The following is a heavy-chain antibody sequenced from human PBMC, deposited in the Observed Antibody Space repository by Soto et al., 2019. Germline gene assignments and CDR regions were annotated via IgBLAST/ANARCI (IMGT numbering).Heavy chain of an antibody. J-gene: IGHJ4*02. D-gene: IGHD6-6*01. CDR2: IYPGDSDT. CDR3: ARVSQYSSSGLSYFDY. CDR1: GYSFTSYW. V-gene: IGHV5-51*01. Sequence: GESLKISCKGSGYSFTSYWIGWVRQMPGKGLEWMGIIYPGDSDTRYSPSFQGQVTISADKSISTAYLQWSSLKASDTAMYYCARVSQYSSSGLSYFDYWGQGTLVTVSS.